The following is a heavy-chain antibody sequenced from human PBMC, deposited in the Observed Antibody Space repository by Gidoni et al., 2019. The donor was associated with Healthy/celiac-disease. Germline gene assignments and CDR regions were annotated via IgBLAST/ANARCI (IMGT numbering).Heavy chain of an antibody. J-gene: IGHJ6*02. CDR2: ISSSSSYI. V-gene: IGHV3-21*01. CDR3: ARWVGDPILGGYYYYGMDV. CDR1: GFTFSSYS. Sequence: EVQLVESGGGLVKPGGSLRPSCAASGFTFSSYSMNWVRQAPGKGLEWVSSISSSSSYIYYADSVKGRFTISRDNAKNSLYLQMNSLRAEDTAVYYCARWVGDPILGGYYYYGMDVWGQGTTVTVSS. D-gene: IGHD3-16*01.